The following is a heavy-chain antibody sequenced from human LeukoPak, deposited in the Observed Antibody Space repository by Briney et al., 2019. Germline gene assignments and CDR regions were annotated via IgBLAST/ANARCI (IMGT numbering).Heavy chain of an antibody. J-gene: IGHJ6*03. CDR3: AESAAHYGGNYYHYYYMDV. CDR2: INPNSGGT. Sequence: ASVKVSCIVSTYTLVIYYMQWVRQAPGQGLEWMGWINPNSGGTNYAQKFQGRVTMTRDTSISTAYMELSRLRSDDPAVYYCAESAAHYGGNYYHYYYMDVWGKGTTVTVSS. V-gene: IGHV1-2*02. D-gene: IGHD4-23*01. CDR1: TYTLVIYY.